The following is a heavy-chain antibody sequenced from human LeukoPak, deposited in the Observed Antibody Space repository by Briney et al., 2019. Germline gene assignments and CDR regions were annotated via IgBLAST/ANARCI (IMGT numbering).Heavy chain of an antibody. D-gene: IGHD5-12*01. CDR1: GYSISSGYY. J-gene: IGHJ6*03. CDR3: ARVAGYSGYDLVSYYYYYYMDV. V-gene: IGHV4-38-2*02. CDR2: IYHSGST. Sequence: PSETLSLTCTVSGYSISSGYYWGWIRQPPGKGLEWIGSIYHSGSTYYNPSLKSRVTISVDTSKNQFSLKLSSVTAADTAVYYCARVAGYSGYDLVSYYYYYYMDVWGKGTTVTVSS.